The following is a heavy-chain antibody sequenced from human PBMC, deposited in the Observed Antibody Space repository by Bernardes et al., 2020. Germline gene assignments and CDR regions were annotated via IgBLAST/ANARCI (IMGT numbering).Heavy chain of an antibody. CDR1: GGSISSSSYY. Sequence: SETLSLTCTVSGGSISSSSYYWGWIRQPPGKGLEWIGSIYYSGSTYYNPSLKSRVTISVDTSKNQFSLKLSSVTAADTAVYYCARPNIVVVPAAMGGRRGWFDPWGQGTLVTVSS. V-gene: IGHV4-39*01. CDR2: IYYSGST. CDR3: ARPNIVVVPAAMGGRRGWFDP. J-gene: IGHJ5*02. D-gene: IGHD2-2*01.